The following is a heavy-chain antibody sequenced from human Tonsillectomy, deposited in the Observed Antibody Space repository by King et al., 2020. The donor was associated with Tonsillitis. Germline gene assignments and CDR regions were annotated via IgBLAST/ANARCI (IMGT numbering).Heavy chain of an antibody. Sequence: VQLVESGGGLVQPGGSLRLSCAASGYTLSSYWMSWVRLAPGKGLEWVANIKDDGSEKYFLDSVKARFTISRDNAESSVYLQMNSLRAEDTAVYYCARVGMGDAFDYWGQGTLVIVSS. D-gene: IGHD2-8*01. CDR2: IKDDGSEK. CDR1: GYTLSSYW. CDR3: ARVGMGDAFDY. V-gene: IGHV3-7*01. J-gene: IGHJ4*02.